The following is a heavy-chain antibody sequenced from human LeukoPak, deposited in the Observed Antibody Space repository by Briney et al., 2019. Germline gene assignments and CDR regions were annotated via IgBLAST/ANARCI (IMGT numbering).Heavy chain of an antibody. CDR2: ISAYNGNT. Sequence: ASVKVSCKASGYTFTSYGISWVRQAPGLGLEWMGWISAYNGNTNYAQKLQGRVTMTTDTSTSTAYMELRSLRSDDTAVYYCARDWGRVIYYDPPGYWGQGTLVTVSS. CDR1: GYTFTSYG. CDR3: ARDWGRVIYYDPPGY. V-gene: IGHV1-18*01. D-gene: IGHD3-22*01. J-gene: IGHJ4*02.